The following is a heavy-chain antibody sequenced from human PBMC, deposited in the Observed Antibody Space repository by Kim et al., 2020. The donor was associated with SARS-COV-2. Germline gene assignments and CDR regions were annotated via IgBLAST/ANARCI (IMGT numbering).Heavy chain of an antibody. Sequence: SVKGRFTISRDNSKNSLYLQMNSLRTEDTALYYCAKDIAFLTWHDGFRDYWGQGTLVTVSS. CDR3: AKDIAFLTWHDGFRDY. V-gene: IGHV3-43*01. J-gene: IGHJ4*02. D-gene: IGHD1-1*01.